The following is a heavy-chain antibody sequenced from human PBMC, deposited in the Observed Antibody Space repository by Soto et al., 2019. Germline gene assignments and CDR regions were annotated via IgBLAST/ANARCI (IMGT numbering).Heavy chain of an antibody. CDR1: GGSISSGGYS. Sequence: QLQLQESGSGLVKPSQTLSLTCAVSGGSISSGGYSWSWIRQPPGKGLEWIGYIYHSGSTYYNPSINSRVTISVDRSKNQFSLKLSSVTAADTAVYYCARVPYLVDSSADNWFDPWGQGTLVTVSS. D-gene: IGHD3-22*01. CDR2: IYHSGST. J-gene: IGHJ5*02. V-gene: IGHV4-30-2*01. CDR3: ARVPYLVDSSADNWFDP.